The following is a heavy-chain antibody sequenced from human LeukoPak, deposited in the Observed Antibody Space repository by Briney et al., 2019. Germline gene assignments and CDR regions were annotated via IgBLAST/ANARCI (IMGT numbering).Heavy chain of an antibody. V-gene: IGHV4-59*01. D-gene: IGHD2-15*01. CDR2: VYYSGST. Sequence: PSETLSLTCTVSGVSISSDYWSWIRQPPEKGLEWIGYVYYSGSTNYNPSLKSRVTISVDRSKNQFSLKLSSVSAADTAVYWCARGPIGIADGWDWFDPWGQGTLVTVSS. J-gene: IGHJ5*02. CDR3: ARGPIGIADGWDWFDP. CDR1: GVSISSDY.